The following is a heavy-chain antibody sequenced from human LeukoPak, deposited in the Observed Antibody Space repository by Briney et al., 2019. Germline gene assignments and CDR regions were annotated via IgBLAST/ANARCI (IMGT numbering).Heavy chain of an antibody. CDR2: INQNGDDK. J-gene: IGHJ4*02. CDR1: GFTFSRFW. V-gene: IGHV3-7*04. D-gene: IGHD5-18*01. Sequence: GGSLRLSCAASGFTFSRFWMSWVRQAPGKGLEWVANINQNGDDKYYVDSVKGRFTISRDNAKNSLDLQMNSLRAEDTAVYYCARDVYGYTYGYYDYWGQGILVTVSS. CDR3: ARDVYGYTYGYYDY.